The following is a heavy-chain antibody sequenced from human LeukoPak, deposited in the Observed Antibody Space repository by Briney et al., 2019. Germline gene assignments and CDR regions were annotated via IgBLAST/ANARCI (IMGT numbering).Heavy chain of an antibody. CDR3: ASGLLLWFGEEVQLDY. J-gene: IGHJ4*02. V-gene: IGHV1-3*04. Sequence: ASVKVSCKASGYTFTNYAMHWVRQAPGQRLEWMGWINTGNGYTKYSQEVQGRVTITRDTSASTVYMELSSLRSEDTAVYYCASGLLLWFGEEVQLDYWGQGTLVTVSS. CDR1: GYTFTNYA. D-gene: IGHD3-10*01. CDR2: INTGNGYT.